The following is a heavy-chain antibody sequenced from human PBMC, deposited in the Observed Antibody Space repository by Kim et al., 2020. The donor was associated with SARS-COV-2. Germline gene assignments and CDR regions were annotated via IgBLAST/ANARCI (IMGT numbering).Heavy chain of an antibody. J-gene: IGHJ4*02. V-gene: IGHV3-53*01. Sequence: TYYAHSVKGQFKIYSDNSKNTLYLQMNSLRAEDAAVYYCARDRVGSFDYWGQGTLVTVSS. D-gene: IGHD1-26*01. CDR3: ARDRVGSFDY. CDR2: T.